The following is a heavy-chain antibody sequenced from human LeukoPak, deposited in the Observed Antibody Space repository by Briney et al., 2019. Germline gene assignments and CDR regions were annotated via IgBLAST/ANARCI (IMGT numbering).Heavy chain of an antibody. D-gene: IGHD2-2*01. CDR2: VDPEDGET. CDR3: VGTSIVVVPAAMDYMDV. V-gene: IGHV1-69-2*01. J-gene: IGHJ6*03. CDR1: GYTFTDYY. Sequence: ASVKISCKVSGYTFTDYYMHWVQQALGKGLEWMGLVDPEDGETIYAEKFQGRVTITADTSTDTAYMELGSLRSEDTAVYYCVGTSIVVVPAAMDYMDVWGKGTTVTVSS.